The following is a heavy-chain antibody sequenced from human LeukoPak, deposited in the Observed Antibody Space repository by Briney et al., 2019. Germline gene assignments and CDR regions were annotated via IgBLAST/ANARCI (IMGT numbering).Heavy chain of an antibody. CDR1: GFSFSDHW. CDR2: INQDGSKE. V-gene: IGHV3-7*01. J-gene: IGHJ3*02. D-gene: IGHD6-6*01. Sequence: GGSLRLSCATSGFSFSDHWMTWVRQNQGEGLEWVANINQDGSKENYVDSVRGRFTISRDNTKNSLFLQMNSLRAEDTAIYYCARDTSPSSGSTYFDALDMWGQGTMVTVSS. CDR3: ARDTSPSSGSTYFDALDM.